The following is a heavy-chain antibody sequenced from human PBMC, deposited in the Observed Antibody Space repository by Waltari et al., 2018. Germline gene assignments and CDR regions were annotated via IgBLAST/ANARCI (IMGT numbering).Heavy chain of an antibody. CDR1: ESTLGSYS. V-gene: IGHV3-21*01. CDR3: ARDRWEQAIDY. CDR2: ITRSSRDI. Sequence: VQLVESGGGLVKPGGSLRLSCAASESTLGSYSLNWVRQAPGKGLEWVSSITRSSRDIYYADSVKGRFTISRDNAKNSLYLQMNSLRAEDTAVYYCARDRWEQAIDYWGQGTLVTVSS. J-gene: IGHJ4*02. D-gene: IGHD1-26*01.